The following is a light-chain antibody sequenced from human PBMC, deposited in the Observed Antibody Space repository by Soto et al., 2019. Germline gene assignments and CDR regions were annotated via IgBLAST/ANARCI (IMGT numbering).Light chain of an antibody. Sequence: EMVLTQSPGTRSLSPGERATLSCRASQSVSSSYLAWYQQKPGQAPRLLIYGASSRATGITDRFSGSGSGTDFTLTISRLEPEDFAVYYCHQYGSSPLTFGGGTKVDIK. V-gene: IGKV3-20*01. CDR1: QSVSSSY. CDR2: GAS. CDR3: HQYGSSPLT. J-gene: IGKJ4*01.